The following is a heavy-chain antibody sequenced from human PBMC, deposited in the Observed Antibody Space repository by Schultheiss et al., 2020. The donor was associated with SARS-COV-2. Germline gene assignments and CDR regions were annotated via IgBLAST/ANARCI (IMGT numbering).Heavy chain of an antibody. CDR1: GYTFTSYD. CDR2: MNPNSGNT. V-gene: IGHV1-8*01. Sequence: ASVKVSCKASGYTFTSYDINWVRQATGQGLEWMGWMNPNSGNTGYAQKFQGRVTMTRNTSISTAYMELSSLRSEDTAVYYCARTYGSGSYYNLHYYYGMDVWGQGTTVTVSS. D-gene: IGHD3-10*01. J-gene: IGHJ6*02. CDR3: ARTYGSGSYYNLHYYYGMDV.